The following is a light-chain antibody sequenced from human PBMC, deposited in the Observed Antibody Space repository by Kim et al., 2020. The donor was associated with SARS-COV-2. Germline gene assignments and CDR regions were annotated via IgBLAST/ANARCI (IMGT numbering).Light chain of an antibody. V-gene: IGKV1-39*01. CDR1: QGIRNY. Sequence: DIQMTQSPSSLSASVGDRITITCRASQGIRNYLNWYQQKSGKAPSLLIYSASKRNGVPSRFSGSGSGTEFTLTISSLQPEDFATYFCQQSFETPPISFGQGTRLDIK. CDR2: SAS. J-gene: IGKJ5*01. CDR3: QQSFETPPIS.